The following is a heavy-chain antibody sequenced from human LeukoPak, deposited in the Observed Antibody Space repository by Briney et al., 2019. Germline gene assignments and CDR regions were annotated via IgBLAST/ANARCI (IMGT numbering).Heavy chain of an antibody. D-gene: IGHD2-2*01. CDR2: ISYDGSNK. V-gene: IGHV3-30*18. Sequence: GGSLRLSCAASGFTFSSYGMHWVRQAPGKGLDWVGVISYDGSNKYYADSVKGRFTISSDNSKNTLYLQMNSLRAEDTAVYYCAKDLVYLGYCSSTSCYAYAIDIWGQGTMVTVSS. CDR3: AKDLVYLGYCSSTSCYAYAIDI. J-gene: IGHJ3*02. CDR1: GFTFSSYG.